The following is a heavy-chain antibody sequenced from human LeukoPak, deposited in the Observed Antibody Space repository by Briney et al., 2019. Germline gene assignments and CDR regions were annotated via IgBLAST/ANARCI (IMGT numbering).Heavy chain of an antibody. CDR2: ISSSGSTI. CDR1: GFTFSSYE. CDR3: ARIYDSSDY. Sequence: PGGSLRLSCAASGFTFSSYEMNWVRQAPGKGLEWVSYISSSGSTIYYADSAKGRFTISRDNAKNSLYLQMNSLRAEDTAVYYCARIYDSSDYWGQGTLVTVSS. V-gene: IGHV3-48*03. J-gene: IGHJ4*02. D-gene: IGHD3-22*01.